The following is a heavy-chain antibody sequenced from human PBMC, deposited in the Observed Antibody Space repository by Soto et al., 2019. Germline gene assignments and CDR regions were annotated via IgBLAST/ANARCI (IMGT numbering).Heavy chain of an antibody. Sequence: EVQLVESGGGLVQPGGSLRLSCAVSGFTLSDHYIDWXRXXXXXGLEWVGRSRNKANGYTTEYAASVKGRFAISRDDSXNXLXXXXXXXXXXDTALYYCLXXVAGYSYGHHFDYWGQGTLVTVSS. CDR2: SRNKANGYTT. CDR1: GFTLSDHY. CDR3: LXXVAGYSYGHHFDY. J-gene: IGHJ4*02. D-gene: IGHD5-18*01. V-gene: IGHV3-72*01.